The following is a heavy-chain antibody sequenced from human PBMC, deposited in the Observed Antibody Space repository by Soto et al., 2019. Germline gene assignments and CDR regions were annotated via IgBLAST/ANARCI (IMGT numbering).Heavy chain of an antibody. J-gene: IGHJ3*02. CDR2: ISSSSSTI. CDR3: ARDKYEWELHPDAFDI. V-gene: IGHV3-48*02. CDR1: GFTFSSYS. D-gene: IGHD1-26*01. Sequence: PVGSLRLSCAASGFTFSSYSMNWVRQAPVKGLEWVSYISSSSSTIYYADSVKGRFTISRDNAKNSLYLQMNSLRDEDTAVYYCARDKYEWELHPDAFDIWGQGTMVTVSS.